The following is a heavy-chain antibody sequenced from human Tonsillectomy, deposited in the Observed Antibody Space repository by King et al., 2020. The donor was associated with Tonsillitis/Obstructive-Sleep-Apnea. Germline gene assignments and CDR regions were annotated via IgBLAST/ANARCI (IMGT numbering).Heavy chain of an antibody. D-gene: IGHD3-22*01. CDR1: GYTFTSYG. J-gene: IGHJ4*02. CDR2: ISAHNGHT. V-gene: IGHV1-18*01. Sequence: QLVQSGAEVKKPGASVKVSCKASGYTFTSYGISWVRQAPGQGLEWMAWISAHNGHTNYAQNLQGRVTMTTDTSTSTAYMELRSLRSDDTAVYYCARHSMSHYYDSSGYYTFNYWGQGTLVTVSS. CDR3: ARHSMSHYYDSSGYYTFNY.